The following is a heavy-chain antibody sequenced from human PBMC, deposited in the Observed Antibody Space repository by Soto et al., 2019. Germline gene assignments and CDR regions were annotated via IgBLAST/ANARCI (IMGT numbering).Heavy chain of an antibody. CDR3: ARVRRDGYNSGPRDFYFDY. V-gene: IGHV1-46*03. Sequence: QVQLVQSGAEVKKPGASVQVSCKASGYTFTSYHMHWVRQVPGQGLEWMGIINPSGGSPSYAPKFQGRVTMTRDTSTSTVYMDLSSLRSEDTAVYYCARVRRDGYNSGPRDFYFDYWGQGTLVSVSS. CDR1: GYTFTSYH. D-gene: IGHD5-12*01. CDR2: INPSGGSP. J-gene: IGHJ4*02.